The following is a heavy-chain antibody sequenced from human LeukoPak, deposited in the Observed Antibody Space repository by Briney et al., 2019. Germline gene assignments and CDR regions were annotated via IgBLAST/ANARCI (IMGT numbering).Heavy chain of an antibody. CDR1: GGSISTYY. CDR3: ARRSRITIFGVVSYYFDY. V-gene: IGHV4-59*08. Sequence: PSETLSLTCTVSGGSISTYYWSWIRQPPGKGLEWIGYISYSGNTNYNPSLMSRVTISVDTSKNQFSLRLSSVTAADTAVYYCARRSRITIFGVVSYYFDYWGQGTLVTVSP. J-gene: IGHJ4*02. D-gene: IGHD3-3*01. CDR2: ISYSGNT.